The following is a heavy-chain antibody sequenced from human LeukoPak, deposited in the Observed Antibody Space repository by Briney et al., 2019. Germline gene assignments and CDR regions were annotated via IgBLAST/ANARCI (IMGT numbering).Heavy chain of an antibody. CDR2: ISYDGSNK. CDR3: TTDPYSSSWYGLESFDY. J-gene: IGHJ4*02. V-gene: IGHV3-30*04. D-gene: IGHD6-13*01. CDR1: GFTFSSYA. Sequence: GGSLRLSCAASGFTFSSYAMHWVRQAPGKGLEWVAVISYDGSNKYYADSVKGRFTISRDNSKNTLYLQMNSLKTEDTAVYYCTTDPYSSSWYGLESFDYWGQGTLVTVSS.